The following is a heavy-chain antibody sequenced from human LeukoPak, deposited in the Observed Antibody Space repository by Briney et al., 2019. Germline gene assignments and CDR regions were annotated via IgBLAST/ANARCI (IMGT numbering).Heavy chain of an antibody. CDR2: IKSDGSSI. V-gene: IGHV3-74*03. D-gene: IGHD3-22*01. CDR1: GFTFSTYW. CDR3: ARAGHSYETSGFYDF. Sequence: GGSLRLSCAASGFTFSTYWMHWVRQAPGKGLVWVSRIKSDGSSIMYADSVRGRFTISRDNSKNTLYLYMGSLRTEDMAVYYCARAGHSYETSGFYDFWGQGTLVTVSS. J-gene: IGHJ4*02.